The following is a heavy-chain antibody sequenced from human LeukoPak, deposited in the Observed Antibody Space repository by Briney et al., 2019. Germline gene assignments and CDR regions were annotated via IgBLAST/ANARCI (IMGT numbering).Heavy chain of an antibody. CDR1: GFTFTTYG. D-gene: IGHD1-7*01. Sequence: TGGSLRLSCAASGFTFTTYGMSWVRQAPGKGLEWVSTISISGSTFYADSVKGRFTISRDNSKDTLYLQMNTLGAEDTAVYHCAKTGNYWGFDSWGQGTLVTVSS. CDR3: AKTGNYWGFDS. J-gene: IGHJ4*02. V-gene: IGHV3-23*01. CDR2: ISISGST.